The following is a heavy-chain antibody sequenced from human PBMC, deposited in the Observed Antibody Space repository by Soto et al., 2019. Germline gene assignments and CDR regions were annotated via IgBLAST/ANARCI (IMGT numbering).Heavy chain of an antibody. CDR1: GYIFTTFG. J-gene: IGHJ4*02. V-gene: IGHV1-18*01. CDR2: ISAYNGNR. CDR3: ARDGGTGLDY. D-gene: IGHD1-1*01. Sequence: QVQLVQSGAEVRKPGASVKVPCKASGYIFTTFGIGWVRQAPGQGLEWMGWISAYNGNRNFAQNVRDRVTMTTDTSTNTAHMELRSLRSDDTAVYYCARDGGTGLDYWGQGTLVTVSS.